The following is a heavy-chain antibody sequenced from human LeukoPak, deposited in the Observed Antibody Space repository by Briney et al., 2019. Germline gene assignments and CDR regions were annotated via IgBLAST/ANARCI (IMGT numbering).Heavy chain of an antibody. J-gene: IGHJ6*02. D-gene: IGHD3-10*01. CDR3: ARSGAGGGYYYYYGMDV. Sequence: GGSLRLSCAASGFTFSSYEMNWVRQAPGKGLGWVSYISSSGSTIYYADSVKGRFTISRDNAKNSLYLQMNSLRAEDTAVYYCARSGAGGGYYYYYGMDVWGQGTTVTVSS. CDR1: GFTFSSYE. V-gene: IGHV3-48*03. CDR2: ISSSGSTI.